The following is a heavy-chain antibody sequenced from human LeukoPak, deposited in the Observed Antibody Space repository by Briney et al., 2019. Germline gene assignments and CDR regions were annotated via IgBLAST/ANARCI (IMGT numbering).Heavy chain of an antibody. CDR2: IIPVFGTA. V-gene: IGHV1-69*01. CDR3: ARVGSGSYYDGGFDY. J-gene: IGHJ4*02. Sequence: SVNVSCKASGGTFSSYAISWVRQAPGQGLEWMGGIIPVFGTANYAQKFQGRVTITADESTSTAYMELSSLRSEDTAVYYCARVGSGSYYDGGFDYWGQGTLVTVSS. D-gene: IGHD1-26*01. CDR1: GGTFSSYA.